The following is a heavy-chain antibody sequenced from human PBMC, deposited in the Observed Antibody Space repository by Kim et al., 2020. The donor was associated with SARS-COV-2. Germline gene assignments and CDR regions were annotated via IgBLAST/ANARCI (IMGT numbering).Heavy chain of an antibody. V-gene: IGHV4-59*11. CDR3: ARGALYNYGMDV. Sequence: SETLSLTCTVSDGSISSHYWNWIRQSLGKGLEWIGYIFSSGNTNYNPSLESRVTMSVDTSKNQISLRLYSETAADTAVYYCARGALYNYGMDVWXRXTT. CDR1: DGSISSHY. J-gene: IGHJ6*02. CDR2: IFSSGNT.